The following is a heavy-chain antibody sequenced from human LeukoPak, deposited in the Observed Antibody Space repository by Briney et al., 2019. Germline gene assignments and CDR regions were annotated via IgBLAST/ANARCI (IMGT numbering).Heavy chain of an antibody. J-gene: IGHJ4*02. Sequence: GGSLRLSCSASGFTFSTSAIHWVRQAPGKGLEYVSAISSNGGSTYYAGSVKGRFTISRDNSKNTLSLQMSSLRPEDTAVYYCVKLPYSDTSAYYVDYWGQGTLVTVSS. CDR1: GFTFSTSA. CDR3: VKLPYSDTSAYYVDY. CDR2: ISSNGGST. V-gene: IGHV3-64D*06. D-gene: IGHD3-22*01.